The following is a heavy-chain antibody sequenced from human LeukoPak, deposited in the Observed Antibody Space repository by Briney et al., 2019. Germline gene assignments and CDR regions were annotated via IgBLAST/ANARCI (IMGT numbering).Heavy chain of an antibody. J-gene: IGHJ4*02. Sequence: ASVKVSCKASGYTFSSYYMFWVRQAPGQGLEWMGIINPSRGSTSYAQRFQGRVTMTRDMSTSTVYVELSSLRFEDTAFYYCASGGHIRVYDSNPYYGHYWGQGTLVTVSS. V-gene: IGHV1-46*01. CDR2: INPSRGST. CDR1: GYTFSSYY. CDR3: ASGGHIRVYDSNPYYGHY. D-gene: IGHD3-22*01.